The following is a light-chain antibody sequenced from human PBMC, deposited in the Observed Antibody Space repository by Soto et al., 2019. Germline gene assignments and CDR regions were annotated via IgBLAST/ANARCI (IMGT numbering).Light chain of an antibody. CDR3: QQANTFPQT. V-gene: IGKV1-12*01. CDR2: AAS. CDR1: QSISSW. Sequence: DIQMTQSPSSVSASAGDRVTITCRASQSISSWLAWYQQKPGKAPKLLIYAASSLQSGVPSRFSGSGFGTDFTLTISSLQPEDFATYYCQQANTFPQTFGQGTRPEI. J-gene: IGKJ5*01.